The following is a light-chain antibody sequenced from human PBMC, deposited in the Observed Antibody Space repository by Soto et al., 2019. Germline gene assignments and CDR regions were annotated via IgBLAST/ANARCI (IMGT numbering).Light chain of an antibody. J-gene: IGLJ3*02. CDR2: EGS. Sequence: QSVLTQPASVSGSPGQSITISCTGTSSDVGRYNLVSWYQQHPGKAPKLMIYEGSKRPSGVSNRFSGSKSGNTASLTISGRQAEDEADYCCCSYAGSSTWVFGGGTKVTVL. CDR3: CSYAGSSTWV. V-gene: IGLV2-23*01. CDR1: SSDVGRYNL.